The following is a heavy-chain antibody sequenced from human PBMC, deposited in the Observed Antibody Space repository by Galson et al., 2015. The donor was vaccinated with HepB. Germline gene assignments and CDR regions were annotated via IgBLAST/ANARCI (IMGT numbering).Heavy chain of an antibody. Sequence: SLRLSCAASGFTFSSYSMNWVRQAPGKGLEWVSSISSSSSYIYYADSVKGRLTISRDNAKNSLYLQMNSLRAEDTAVYYCASWQWYGDYGPFDYWGQGTLVTVSS. CDR1: GFTFSSYS. CDR2: ISSSSSYI. CDR3: ASWQWYGDYGPFDY. D-gene: IGHD4-17*01. J-gene: IGHJ4*02. V-gene: IGHV3-21*01.